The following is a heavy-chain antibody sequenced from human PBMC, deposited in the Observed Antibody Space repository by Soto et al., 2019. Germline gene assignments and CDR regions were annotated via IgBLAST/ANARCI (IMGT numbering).Heavy chain of an antibody. V-gene: IGHV3-23*01. Sequence: PGGSLRLSCAASGFTFSSYAMSWVRQAPGKGLEWVSAISGSGGSTYYADSVKGRFTISRDNSKNTLYLQMNSLRAEDTAVYYCAKKVSSSSWYPRFDYWGQGTLVTVSS. CDR3: AKKVSSSSWYPRFDY. J-gene: IGHJ4*02. CDR1: GFTFSSYA. CDR2: ISGSGGST. D-gene: IGHD6-13*01.